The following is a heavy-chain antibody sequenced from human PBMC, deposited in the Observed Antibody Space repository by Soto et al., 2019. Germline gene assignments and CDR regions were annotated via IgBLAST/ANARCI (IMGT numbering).Heavy chain of an antibody. J-gene: IGHJ4*02. D-gene: IGHD3-16*01. CDR1: GGSISSNSH. CDR3: ARLNKGTSYYGYVAY. CDR2: IYYSGST. Sequence: QLQLQESGPGLVKPSETLSLTCTVSGGSISSNSHWGWIRQPPGKGLEWIGSIYYSGSTYYNASLKCRVTISVDTSKNQFSLKLTSVTAADTAAYYCARLNKGTSYYGYVAYWGQGTLVTVSS. V-gene: IGHV4-39*01.